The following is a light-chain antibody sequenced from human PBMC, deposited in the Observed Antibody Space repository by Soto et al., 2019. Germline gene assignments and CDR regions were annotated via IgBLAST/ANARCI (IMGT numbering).Light chain of an antibody. J-gene: IGKJ5*01. CDR3: QQYYSTPIT. CDR2: WAS. Sequence: DIVMTQSPDSLAVSLGERATIHCKSSQTIXYSSNNKNYLAWYQQKPGQPPKLLIYWASTRESGVPDRFSGSGSGTDFTLTISSLQAEAVAVYYCQQYYSTPITFGPGTRLEIK. V-gene: IGKV4-1*01. CDR1: QTIXYSSNNKNY.